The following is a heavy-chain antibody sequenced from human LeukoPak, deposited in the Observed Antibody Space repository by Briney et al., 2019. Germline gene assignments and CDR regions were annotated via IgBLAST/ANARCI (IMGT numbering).Heavy chain of an antibody. CDR1: GGSISSYY. D-gene: IGHD3-9*01. CDR2: IYYSGTT. CDR3: ARSGTLTGYLY. V-gene: IGHV4-59*01. Sequence: PSETLSLTRTVSGGSISSYYWSWIRQPPGKGLEWIGYIYYSGTTNYNPSLKSRVTMSVDTSKNQFSLKLNSVTAADTAVYYCARSGTLTGYLYWGQGALVTVSS. J-gene: IGHJ4*02.